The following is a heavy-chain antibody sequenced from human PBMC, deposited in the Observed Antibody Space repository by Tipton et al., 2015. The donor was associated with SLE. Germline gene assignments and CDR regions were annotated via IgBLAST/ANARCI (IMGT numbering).Heavy chain of an antibody. CDR3: ASLGVVAADNYYFGMDV. CDR1: GFTFSTFW. V-gene: IGHV3-74*01. CDR2: VNSDGRST. D-gene: IGHD2-15*01. J-gene: IGHJ6*02. Sequence: GSLRLSCTASGFTFSTFWMHWVRQAPGKGLVWVSRVNSDGRSTAYADSVKGRFTVSRDNAKNTMYLQMTSLRAEDTAVYYCASLGVVAADNYYFGMDVWGQGTSVTVS.